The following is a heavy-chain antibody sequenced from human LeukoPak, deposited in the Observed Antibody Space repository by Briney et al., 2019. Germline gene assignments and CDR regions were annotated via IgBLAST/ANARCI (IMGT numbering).Heavy chain of an antibody. CDR1: VGTFSSYA. CDR3: ARDLVEMAFLFDY. J-gene: IGHJ4*02. V-gene: IGHV1-69*13. D-gene: IGHD5-24*01. Sequence: SSVKVSCKSSVGTFSSYAISWVRQAPGQALEWVGGIIPIFGTANYAQKFQGRVTITADEYTRTASMELSSLRSEDTDVYYCARDLVEMAFLFDYWGQGTLVTLSS. CDR2: IIPIFGTA.